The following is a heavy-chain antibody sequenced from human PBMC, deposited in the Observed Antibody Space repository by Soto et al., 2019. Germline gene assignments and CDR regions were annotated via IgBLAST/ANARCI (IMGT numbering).Heavy chain of an antibody. J-gene: IGHJ4*02. CDR2: IYYSGST. Sequence: SETLSLTCTVSGGSISSYYWSWIRQPPGKGLEWIGYIYYSGSTNYNPSLKSRVTISVDTSKNQFSLKLSSVTAADTAVYYCASRYGGSPDYCGHGTLVTVSSGQTHNQFSLKLTSVTAADTAVYYCSRHFSVDHFDYWGQGALVTVSS. D-gene: IGHD2-15*01. CDR1: GGSISSYY. CDR3: ASRYGGSPDYCGHGTLVTVSSGQTHNQFSLKLTSVTAADTAVYYCSRHFSVDHFDY. V-gene: IGHV4-59*08.